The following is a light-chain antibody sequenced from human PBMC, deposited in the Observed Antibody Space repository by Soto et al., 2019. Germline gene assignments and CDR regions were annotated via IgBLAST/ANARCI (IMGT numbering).Light chain of an antibody. J-gene: IGLJ3*02. CDR2: DVN. CDR1: SSDVGGYDY. CDR3: CSYAGSYTLM. V-gene: IGLV2-11*01. Sequence: QSALTQPRSVSGSPGQSVTISCTGTSSDVGGYDYVSWYQHHPGKAPKVMIYDVNKRPSGVPDRFSGSKSDNTASLTISGLQAEDEADYYCCSYAGSYTLMFGGGTKLTVL.